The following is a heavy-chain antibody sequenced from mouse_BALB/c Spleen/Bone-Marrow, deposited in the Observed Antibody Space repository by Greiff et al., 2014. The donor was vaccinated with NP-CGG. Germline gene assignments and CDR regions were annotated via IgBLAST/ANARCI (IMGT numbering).Heavy chain of an antibody. CDR1: GFNIKDTY. V-gene: IGHV14-3*02. J-gene: IGHJ3*01. D-gene: IGHD1-1*01. CDR3: ARYYYGSSLFAY. CDR2: IDPANGNT. Sequence: VQLQQPGAELVKPGASVKLSCTASGFNIKDTYMYWVKQRPEQGLEWIGRIDPANGNTKYDPKFQDKATITADTSSNTAYLQRSSLTSEDTAVYYCARYYYGSSLFAYWGQGTLVTVSA.